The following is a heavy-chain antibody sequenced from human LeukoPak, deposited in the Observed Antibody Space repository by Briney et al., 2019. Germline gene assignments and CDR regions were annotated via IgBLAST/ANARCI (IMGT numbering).Heavy chain of an antibody. CDR2: IKEDGSEK. CDR1: RFTFSDYY. J-gene: IGHJ3*01. CDR3: ARDDSYAFDV. Sequence: GGSLRLSCAASRFTFSDYYMTWVRQAPGRGLEWVANIKEDGSEKNYVDSVKGRFTISRDNAKNSLFLEMNSLRAEDTAVYYCARDDSYAFDVWGQGTMVTVSS. V-gene: IGHV3-7*01. D-gene: IGHD4-11*01.